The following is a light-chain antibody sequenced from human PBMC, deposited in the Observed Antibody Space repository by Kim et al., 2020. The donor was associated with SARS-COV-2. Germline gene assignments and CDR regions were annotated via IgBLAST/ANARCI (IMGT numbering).Light chain of an antibody. J-gene: IGLJ6*01. Sequence: SVQLTCTLSSRHSCYIIAWHQQQPGKAPRYLMKLEEGGTYNKGSGVPDRFSGSSSGADRYLTISNVQSEDEADYYCETWDTNARMFGGGTKVTVL. V-gene: IGLV4-60*03. CDR3: ETWDTNARM. CDR1: SRHSCYI. CDR2: LEEGGTY.